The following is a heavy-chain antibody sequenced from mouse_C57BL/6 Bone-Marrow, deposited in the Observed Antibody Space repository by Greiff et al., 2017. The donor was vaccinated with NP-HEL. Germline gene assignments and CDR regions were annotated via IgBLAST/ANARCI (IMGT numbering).Heavy chain of an antibody. CDR1: GYSFTGYF. CDR3: ARGPFIYYYGSRYWYFDV. V-gene: IGHV1-20*01. J-gene: IGHJ1*03. D-gene: IGHD1-1*01. Sequence: EVKLQESGPELVKPGDSVKISCKASGYSFTGYFMNWVMQSHGKSLEWIGRINPYNGDTFYNQKFKGKATLTVDKSSSTAHMELRSLTSEDSAVYYCARGPFIYYYGSRYWYFDVWGTGTTVTVSS. CDR2: INPYNGDT.